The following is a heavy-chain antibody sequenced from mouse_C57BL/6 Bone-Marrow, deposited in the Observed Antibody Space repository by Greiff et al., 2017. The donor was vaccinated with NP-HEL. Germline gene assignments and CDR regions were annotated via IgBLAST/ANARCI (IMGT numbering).Heavy chain of an antibody. CDR2: IYPRDGST. D-gene: IGHD1-1*01. V-gene: IGHV1-78*01. Sequence: VQLQQSDAELVKPGASVKISCKVSGYTFTDHTIHWMKQRPEQGLEWIGYIYPRDGSTKYNEKFKGKATLTADKSSSTAYIQLNSLTSEDSAVYFCAREGIYYYGSSDFDVWGTGTTVTVSS. CDR1: GYTFTDHT. CDR3: AREGIYYYGSSDFDV. J-gene: IGHJ1*03.